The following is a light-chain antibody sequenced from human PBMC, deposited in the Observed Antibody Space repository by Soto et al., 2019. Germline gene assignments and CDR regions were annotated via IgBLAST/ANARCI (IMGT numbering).Light chain of an antibody. CDR3: QHYNSYSEA. Sequence: DIEMTQSPSTLSASVGDRVTIACRATQNINMWLAWYQQKPGKAPKLLIYRASSLESGVPSRFSGRGSGTEFTLTISSLQPDDFATYYCQHYNSYSEAFGQGTKVDIK. CDR2: RAS. V-gene: IGKV1-5*03. J-gene: IGKJ1*01. CDR1: QNINMW.